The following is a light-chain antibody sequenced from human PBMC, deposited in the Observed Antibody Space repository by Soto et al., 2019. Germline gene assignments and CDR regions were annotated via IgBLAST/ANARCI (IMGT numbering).Light chain of an antibody. CDR2: DAS. Sequence: DNQMTQSQSSLSASVGDRVTITCQASQDINKNLIWYQQKPGKAPKLLIYDASDLETGVPSRFSGSGSGTEFTLTISSLQSEDFAVYYCQQYDYWPRTFGQGTKVDI. CDR1: QDINKN. CDR3: QQYDYWPRT. J-gene: IGKJ1*01. V-gene: IGKV1-33*01.